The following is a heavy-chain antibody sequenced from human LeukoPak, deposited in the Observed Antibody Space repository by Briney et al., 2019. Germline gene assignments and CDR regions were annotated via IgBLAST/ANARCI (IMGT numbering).Heavy chain of an antibody. D-gene: IGHD1-1*01. CDR3: ARDLELERNRWNYFES. J-gene: IGHJ4*02. CDR2: IDYRGST. Sequence: SETLSLTCTVSGSSISSFFWSWIRQPPGKGLEWLGCIDYRGSTQYNPSLKSRVTISVDTSKQQFSLKLSSVTAADTAVYYCARDLELERNRWNYFESWGQGTLVTVSS. V-gene: IGHV4-59*01. CDR1: GSSISSFF.